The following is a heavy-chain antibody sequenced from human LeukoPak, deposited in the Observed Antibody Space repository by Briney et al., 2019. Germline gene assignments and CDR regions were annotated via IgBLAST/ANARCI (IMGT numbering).Heavy chain of an antibody. CDR1: GSTFSSYS. CDR3: ARDKVVGATYFDY. D-gene: IGHD1-26*01. Sequence: GGSLRLSCAASGSTFSSYSMNWVRQAPGKGPEWVANIQQDGGERYYVDSVKGRFTISRDNAKNSLYLQMDSLRAEDTAMYYCARDKVVGATYFDYWGQGILVTVSS. J-gene: IGHJ4*02. V-gene: IGHV3-7*01. CDR2: IQQDGGER.